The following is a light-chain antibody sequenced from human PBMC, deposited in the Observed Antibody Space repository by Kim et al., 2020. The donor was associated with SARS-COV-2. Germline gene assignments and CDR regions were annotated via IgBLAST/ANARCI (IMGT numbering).Light chain of an antibody. Sequence: EIVLTQSPGTLSLSPGERATLPCRASQSVNNNYLAWYQQKPGQAPRLLIYGASTRATGTPDTFSGSGSVTDFTLTISRLESEDFAVYYCHQYCYSPYTFGQGTKLEI. CDR2: GAS. CDR3: HQYCYSPYT. J-gene: IGKJ2*01. CDR1: QSVNNNY. V-gene: IGKV3-20*01.